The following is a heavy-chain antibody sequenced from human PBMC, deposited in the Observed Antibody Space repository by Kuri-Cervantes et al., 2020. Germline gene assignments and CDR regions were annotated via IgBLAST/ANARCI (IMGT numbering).Heavy chain of an antibody. Sequence: GGSLRLSCAASGFTFSSYGMHWVRQAPGKGLEWVAVISYDGSSKYYVDSVKGRFTISRDNSKNTLYLQMNSLRAEDTAVYYCARLYSGYDYWFYYFDYWGQGTLVTVSS. CDR1: GFTFSSYG. D-gene: IGHD5-12*01. J-gene: IGHJ4*02. CDR3: ARLYSGYDYWFYYFDY. CDR2: ISYDGSSK. V-gene: IGHV3-30*03.